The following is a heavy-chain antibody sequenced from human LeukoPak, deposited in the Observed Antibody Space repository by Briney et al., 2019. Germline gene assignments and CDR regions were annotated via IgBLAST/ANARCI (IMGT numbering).Heavy chain of an antibody. CDR1: GGSISSYY. CDR2: IYYSGST. V-gene: IGHV4-59*12. CDR3: AREATVAVDTAMAPLMGLWYYYYYMDV. J-gene: IGHJ6*03. D-gene: IGHD5-18*01. Sequence: NPSETLSLTCTVSGGSISSYYWSWIRQPPGKGLEWIGYIYYSGSTNYNPSLKSRVTISVDTSKNQFSLKLSSVTAADTAVYYCAREATVAVDTAMAPLMGLWYYYYYMDVWGKGTTVTISS.